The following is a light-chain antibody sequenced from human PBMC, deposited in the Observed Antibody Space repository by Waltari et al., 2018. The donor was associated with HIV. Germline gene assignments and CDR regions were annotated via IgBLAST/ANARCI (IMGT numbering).Light chain of an antibody. J-gene: IGLJ2*01. Sequence: QSALTQPPSASGSPGQSVTISCTGNSSDVGGYNYVSWYQQHPGKAPKLMIYEVTKRPSGFPDRFSVSKSGNTASLTVSGLQAEDEADYYCSSYAGSNNLLFGGGTKLTVL. CDR2: EVT. CDR1: SSDVGGYNY. V-gene: IGLV2-8*01. CDR3: SSYAGSNNLL.